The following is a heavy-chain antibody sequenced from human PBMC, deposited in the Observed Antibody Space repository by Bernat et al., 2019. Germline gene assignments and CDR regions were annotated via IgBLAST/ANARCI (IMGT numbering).Heavy chain of an antibody. Sequence: QMQLVQSGPELKKPGTSVKVSCKASGFTFTSSAVQWVRQARGQRLEWIGWIVVGSGNTNYAQKFQERVTITRDMSTSTAYMELSSLRSEDTAVYYCAGGSSPYYYYGMDVWGQGTTVTVSS. CDR2: IVVGSGNT. D-gene: IGHD1-26*01. CDR1: GFTFTSSA. V-gene: IGHV1-58*01. J-gene: IGHJ6*02. CDR3: AGGSSPYYYYGMDV.